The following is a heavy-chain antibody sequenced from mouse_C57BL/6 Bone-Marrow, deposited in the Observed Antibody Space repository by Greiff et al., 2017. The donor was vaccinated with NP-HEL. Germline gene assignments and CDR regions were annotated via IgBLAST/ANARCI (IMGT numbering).Heavy chain of an antibody. V-gene: IGHV1-82*01. CDR1: GYAFSSSW. CDR3: AKLLRGDYYAMDY. D-gene: IGHD1-1*01. Sequence: QVQLKESGPELVKPGASVKISCKASGYAFSSSWMNWVKQRPGKGLEWIGRIYPGDGDTNYNGKFKGKATLTADKSSSTAYMQLSSLTSEDSAVYFCAKLLRGDYYAMDYWGQGTSVTVSS. CDR2: IYPGDGDT. J-gene: IGHJ4*01.